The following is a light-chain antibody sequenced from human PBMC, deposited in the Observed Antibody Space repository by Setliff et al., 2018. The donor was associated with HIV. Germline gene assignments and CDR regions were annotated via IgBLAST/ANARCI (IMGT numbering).Light chain of an antibody. J-gene: IGLJ1*01. CDR1: SSDIGSYNL. CDR3: CSYAGTDTFVV. CDR2: EVN. Sequence: QSALTQPASVSVSPGQSITIPCTGTSSDIGSYNLVSWYQQHPGQAPKLVIYEVNRRPSPMSNLFSGSKSGNTATLTISGLRPEDEAYYYCCSYAGTDTFVVFGTGTKVTVL. V-gene: IGLV2-23*02.